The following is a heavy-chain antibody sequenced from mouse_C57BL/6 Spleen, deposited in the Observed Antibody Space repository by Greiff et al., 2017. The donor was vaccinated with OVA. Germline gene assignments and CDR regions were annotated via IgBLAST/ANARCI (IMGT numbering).Heavy chain of an antibody. D-gene: IGHD1-1*01. CDR1: GYAFSSYW. J-gene: IGHJ1*03. CDR2: IYPGDGDT. CDR3: ERPDYYGSSYYWYFDV. Sequence: QVQLKESGAELVKPGASVKISCKASGYAFSSYWMNWVKQRPGKGLEWIGQIYPGDGDTNYNGKFKGKATLTADKSSSTAYMQLSSLTSEDSAVYFGERPDYYGSSYYWYFDVWGTGTTVTVSS. V-gene: IGHV1-80*01.